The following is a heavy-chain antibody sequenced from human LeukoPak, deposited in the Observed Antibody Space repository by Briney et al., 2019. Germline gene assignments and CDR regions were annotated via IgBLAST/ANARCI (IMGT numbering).Heavy chain of an antibody. V-gene: IGHV7-4-1*02. J-gene: IGHJ5*02. Sequence: GASVKVSCKASGYTFTSYAMNWVRQAPGQGLEWMGWINTNTGNPTYAQGFTGRFVFSLDTSVSTAYLQISSLKAEDTAVYYCARGVAARGENWFDPWGQGTLVTVSS. D-gene: IGHD6-6*01. CDR1: GYTFTSYA. CDR2: INTNTGNP. CDR3: ARGVAARGENWFDP.